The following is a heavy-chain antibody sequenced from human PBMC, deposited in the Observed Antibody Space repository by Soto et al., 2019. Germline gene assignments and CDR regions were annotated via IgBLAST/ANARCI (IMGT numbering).Heavy chain of an antibody. Sequence: GESLKISCKGSGYNFTNYWIGWVRQMPGKGLESMGIIYPGDSDTRYSPSFQGQVTISADKSISTAYLQWSSLKASDTAMYYCAGGGVRGVVTRTRDLFHGLDVWGQGTTVTVSS. J-gene: IGHJ6*02. D-gene: IGHD3-10*01. CDR3: AGGGVRGVVTRTRDLFHGLDV. CDR1: GYNFTNYW. V-gene: IGHV5-51*01. CDR2: IYPGDSDT.